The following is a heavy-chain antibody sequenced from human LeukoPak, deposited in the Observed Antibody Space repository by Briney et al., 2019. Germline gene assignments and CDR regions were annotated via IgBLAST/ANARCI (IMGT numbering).Heavy chain of an antibody. D-gene: IGHD6-13*01. CDR2: ITTSDGNT. CDR1: GFTFSSYT. V-gene: IGHV3-23*01. J-gene: IGHJ4*02. CDR3: AKGSSSSRPYYFDF. Sequence: GGSLRLFCAASGFTFSSYTMSWVRQAPGKGLEWVSTITTSDGNTYYADSVKGRFTVSRDNSKNTLFLQMNSLRAEDTAVYYCAKGSSSSRPYYFDFWGQGTLVTVSS.